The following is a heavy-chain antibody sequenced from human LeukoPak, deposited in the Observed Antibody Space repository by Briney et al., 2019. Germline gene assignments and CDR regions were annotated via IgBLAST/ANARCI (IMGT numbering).Heavy chain of an antibody. CDR1: GFTFSDYY. CDR2: ISSSGSTI. V-gene: IGHV3-11*01. J-gene: IGHJ6*02. D-gene: IGHD4-23*01. CDR3: ARLSTGGNLYYYYYGMDV. Sequence: PGGSLRLSCAASGFTFSDYYMSWISQAPGKGLEWVSYISSSGSTIYYADSVKGRFTISRDNAKNSLYLQMNSLRAEDTAVYYCARLSTGGNLYYYYYGMDVWGQGTTVTVSS.